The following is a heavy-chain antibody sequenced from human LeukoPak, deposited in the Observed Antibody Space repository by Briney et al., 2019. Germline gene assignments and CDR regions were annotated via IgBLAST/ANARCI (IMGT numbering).Heavy chain of an antibody. CDR2: MNPNSGNT. CDR3: ARVQWDNWFDP. CDR1: GYTFTSYD. D-gene: IGHD6-19*01. Sequence: ASVKVSCKASGYTFTSYDINWLRQATGHGLDGMGWMNPNSGNTGYAQKFQGRVTMTRNISISTAYMELSSLRSEDTAVYYCARVQWDNWFDPWGQGTLVTVSS. J-gene: IGHJ5*02. V-gene: IGHV1-8*01.